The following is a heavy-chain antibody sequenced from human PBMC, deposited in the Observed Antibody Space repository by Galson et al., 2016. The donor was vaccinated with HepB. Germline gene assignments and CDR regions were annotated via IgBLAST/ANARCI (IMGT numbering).Heavy chain of an antibody. D-gene: IGHD6-19*01. CDR2: ILFDGSNK. V-gene: IGHV3-30*04. J-gene: IGHJ4*02. Sequence: SLRLSCAASGFTFSSYAMHWVRQAPGKGLEWLAVILFDGSNKYYADSLKGRFTVSRDNSNNTLNLQMNSLRAEDTAVYYCARDVYSSGLFDYWGQGTLVTASS. CDR3: ARDVYSSGLFDY. CDR1: GFTFSSYA.